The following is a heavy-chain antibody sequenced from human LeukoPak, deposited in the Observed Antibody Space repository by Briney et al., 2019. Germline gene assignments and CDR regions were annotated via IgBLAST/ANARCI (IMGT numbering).Heavy chain of an antibody. D-gene: IGHD6-19*01. CDR2: INPNSGGT. V-gene: IGHV1-2*02. CDR1: GYTFTGYY. Sequence: AASVKVSCKASGYTFTGYYMHLVRQAPGQGLESRGWINPNSGGTNYAQKFQGRVTMNRDTSISTAYMGLSRLRSADTSVYECARAYGIAVAGFIYWGQGTLVTVSS. CDR3: ARAYGIAVAGFIY. J-gene: IGHJ4*02.